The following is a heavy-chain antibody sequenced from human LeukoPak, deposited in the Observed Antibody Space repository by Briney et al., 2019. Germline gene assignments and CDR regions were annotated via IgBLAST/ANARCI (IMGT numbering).Heavy chain of an antibody. CDR3: AKGGALWFRELLRAEYIQH. V-gene: IGHV3-66*01. D-gene: IGHD3-10*01. Sequence: GGSLRLSCAASGFTVSSNYMSWVRQAPGKGLEWVSVIYSGGSTYYADSVKGRFTISRDNSKNTLYLQMNSLRAEDTAVYYCAKGGALWFRELLRAEYIQHWGQGTLVTVSS. J-gene: IGHJ1*01. CDR2: IYSGGST. CDR1: GFTVSSNY.